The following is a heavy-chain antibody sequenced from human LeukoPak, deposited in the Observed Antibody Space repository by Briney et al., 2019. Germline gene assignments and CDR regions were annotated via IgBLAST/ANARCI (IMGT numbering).Heavy chain of an antibody. CDR3: ARHDWGSWSPFDY. D-gene: IGHD6-13*01. CDR2: IYHSGST. J-gene: IGHJ4*02. Sequence: SETLSLTCTVSGGSISSGGYYWSWIRQPPGKGLEWIGYIYHSGSTYYNPSLKSRVTISVDTSKNQFSLKLSSVTAADTAVYYCARHDWGSWSPFDYWGQGTLVTVSS. CDR1: GGSISSGGYY. V-gene: IGHV4-30-2*01.